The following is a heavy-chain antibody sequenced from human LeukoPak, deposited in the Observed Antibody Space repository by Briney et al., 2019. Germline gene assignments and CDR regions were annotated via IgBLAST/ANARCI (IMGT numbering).Heavy chain of an antibody. D-gene: IGHD3-10*01. Sequence: SETLSLTCAASGGSFSGYYWSWLRQPPGKGLEWIGEINHSGSTNYNPSLKSRVTISVDTSKNQFSLKLSSVTAADTAVYYCASGGSTNGSGRRALGWFDPWGQGTLVTVSS. V-gene: IGHV4-34*01. J-gene: IGHJ5*02. CDR3: ASGGSTNGSGRRALGWFDP. CDR1: GGSFSGYY. CDR2: INHSGST.